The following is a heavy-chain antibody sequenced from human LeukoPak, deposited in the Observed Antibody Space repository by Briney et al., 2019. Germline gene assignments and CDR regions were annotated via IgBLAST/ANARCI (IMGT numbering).Heavy chain of an antibody. CDR3: ARKEGSIAARIDY. J-gene: IGHJ4*02. CDR2: NYHSWSA. V-gene: IGHV4-38-2*01. D-gene: IGHD6-6*01. Sequence: KPSETLSLTCAVSGYSINSGYYWGWIRQPPGKGLDWTGSNYHSWSAHYNPSLKSRVTISVDTSKNQFSLKLSSVTAADTAVYYCARKEGSIAARIDYWGQGTLVTVSS. CDR1: GYSINSGYY.